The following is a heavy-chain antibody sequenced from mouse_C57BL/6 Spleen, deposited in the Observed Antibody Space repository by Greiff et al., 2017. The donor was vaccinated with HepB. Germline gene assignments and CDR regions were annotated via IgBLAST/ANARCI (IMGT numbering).Heavy chain of an antibody. J-gene: IGHJ3*01. V-gene: IGHV2-2*01. D-gene: IGHD2-2*01. CDR3: ARGWCGYDGDWYAD. CDR2: IWSGGST. CDR1: GFSLTSYG. Sequence: VQLVESGPGLVQPSQSLSITCTVSGFSLTSYGVHWVRQSPGKGLVLLGVIWSGGSTDYNAAFISRLSISKDNSKSQVFFKMNSLQADDTAIYYCARGWCGYDGDWYADWGKGTLVTGST.